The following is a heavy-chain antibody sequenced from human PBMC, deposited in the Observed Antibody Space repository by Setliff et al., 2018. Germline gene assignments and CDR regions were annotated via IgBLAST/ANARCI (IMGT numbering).Heavy chain of an antibody. V-gene: IGHV4-30-4*08. D-gene: IGHD4-17*01. CDR1: GGSFSDYY. CDR2: FYFRGSH. J-gene: IGHJ5*02. CDR3: ARGNGATTGWFDP. Sequence: SETLSLTCTVYGGSFSDYYWSWIRQAPGKGLEWIGDFYFRGSHYYKPSLESRLSISVDTSENQLSLTLTSVTAADTAIYYCARGNGATTGWFDPWGQGTLVTVSS.